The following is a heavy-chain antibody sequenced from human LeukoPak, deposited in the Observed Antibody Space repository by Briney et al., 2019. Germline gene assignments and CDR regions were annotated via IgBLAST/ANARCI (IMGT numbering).Heavy chain of an antibody. J-gene: IGHJ3*02. Sequence: ASVKVSCKASGYTFTSYYMHWVRQAPGQGVEWMGIINTSGGSTSYAQKIQGRVTMTRDMSTSTVYMELSSLRSEDTAVYYCARGTYYYDSSGYYLDAFDIWGQGTMVTVSS. D-gene: IGHD3-22*01. CDR1: GYTFTSYY. CDR2: INTSGGST. V-gene: IGHV1-46*01. CDR3: ARGTYYYDSSGYYLDAFDI.